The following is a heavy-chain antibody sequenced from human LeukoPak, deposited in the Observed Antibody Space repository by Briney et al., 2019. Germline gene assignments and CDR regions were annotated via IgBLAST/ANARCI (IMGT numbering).Heavy chain of an antibody. J-gene: IGHJ3*02. CDR3: ARDLGSMITFGGVIVTYDAFDI. CDR2: IYYSGST. Sequence: SETLSLTCTVSGGSISSYYGSWIRQPPGKGLEWIGYIYYSGSTNYNPSLKSRVTISVDTSKNQFSLKLSSVTAADTAVYYCARDLGSMITFGGVIVTYDAFDIWGQGTMVTVSS. V-gene: IGHV4-59*01. CDR1: GGSISSYY. D-gene: IGHD3-16*02.